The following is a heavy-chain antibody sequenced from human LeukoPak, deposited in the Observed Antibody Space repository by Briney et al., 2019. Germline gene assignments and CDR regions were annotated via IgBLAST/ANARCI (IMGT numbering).Heavy chain of an antibody. Sequence: SETLSLTCAVYGGSFSGYYWSWIRQPPGKGLEWIGEINHSGSTNYNPSLKSRVTISVDRSKNQFSLKLSSVTAADTAVYYCARQYSSTVDYWGQGTLVTVSS. CDR1: GGSFSGYY. CDR2: INHSGST. CDR3: ARQYSSTVDY. D-gene: IGHD6-19*01. J-gene: IGHJ4*02. V-gene: IGHV4-34*01.